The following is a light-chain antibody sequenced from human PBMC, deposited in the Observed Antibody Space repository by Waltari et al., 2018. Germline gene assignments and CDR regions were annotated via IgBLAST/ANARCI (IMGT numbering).Light chain of an antibody. CDR2: EVT. CDR3: CSYAGISTWV. J-gene: IGLJ3*02. V-gene: IGLV2-23*02. CDR1: TSDVGSSNL. Sequence: QSALAQPASVSGSPGQSITIPCTGSTSDVGSSNLVSWYQQHPGKAPKLIIYEVTKMASGISDRFSGSKSGNTASLTISGLQAGDEGDYYCCSYAGISTWVFGGGTKVTVL.